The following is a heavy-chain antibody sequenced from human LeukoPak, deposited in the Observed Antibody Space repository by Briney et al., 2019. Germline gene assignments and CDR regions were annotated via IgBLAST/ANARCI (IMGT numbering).Heavy chain of an antibody. CDR3: ARRTRGNFDY. CDR2: IYHSGTT. V-gene: IGHV4-38-2*02. Sequence: SETLSLTCTVSGYSISSGYYWGWIRQPPGKGLEWIGSIYHSGTTYYNPSLKSRVTISVVTSKNQFSLKLSSVTAADTAVYYCARRTRGNFDYWGQGTLVTVSS. J-gene: IGHJ4*02. D-gene: IGHD3-10*01. CDR1: GYSISSGYY.